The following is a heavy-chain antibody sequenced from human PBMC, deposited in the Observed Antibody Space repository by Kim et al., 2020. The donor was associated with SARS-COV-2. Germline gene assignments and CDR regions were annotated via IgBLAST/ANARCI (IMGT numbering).Heavy chain of an antibody. D-gene: IGHD1-26*01. V-gene: IGHV3-21*01. CDR3: ARALWELPQPYY. Sequence: YYADSVKGRFTISRDNAKNSLYLQMNSLRAEDTAVYYCARALWELPQPYYWGQGTLVTVSS. J-gene: IGHJ4*02.